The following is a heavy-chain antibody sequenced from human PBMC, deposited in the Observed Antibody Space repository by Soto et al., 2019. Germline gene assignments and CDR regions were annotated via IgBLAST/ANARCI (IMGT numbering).Heavy chain of an antibody. CDR2: ISGSGGST. CDR1: GFTFSSYA. Sequence: GESLKISCAASGFTFSSYAMSWVRQAPGKGLEWVSAISGSGGSTYYADSVKGRFTISRDNSKNTLYLQMNSLRAEDTAVYYCARDFSIAARPDAFDIWGQGTMVTVSS. V-gene: IGHV3-23*01. J-gene: IGHJ3*02. D-gene: IGHD6-6*01. CDR3: ARDFSIAARPDAFDI.